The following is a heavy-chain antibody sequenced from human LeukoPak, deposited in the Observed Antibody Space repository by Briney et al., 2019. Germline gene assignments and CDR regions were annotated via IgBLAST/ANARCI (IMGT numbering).Heavy chain of an antibody. Sequence: KPSETLSLTCTVSGGSISSYYWSWIRQPAGKGLEWIGRIYTSGSTNYNPSLKSRVTISVDTSKNQFSLRLSSVTAADTAVYYCARRTVSPRDNWFDPWGQGILVTDSS. V-gene: IGHV4-4*07. CDR1: GGSISSYY. D-gene: IGHD4-17*01. CDR3: ARRTVSPRDNWFDP. CDR2: IYTSGST. J-gene: IGHJ5*02.